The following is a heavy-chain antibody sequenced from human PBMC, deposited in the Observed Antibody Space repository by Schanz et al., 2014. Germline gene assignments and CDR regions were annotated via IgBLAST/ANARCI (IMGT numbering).Heavy chain of an antibody. V-gene: IGHV3-23*04. CDR3: VRVSFADPRLYRGMDRDIDY. J-gene: IGHJ4*02. CDR2: ISASGGTT. Sequence: EVQLVESGGGLVQPGGSLRLSCAASGFSVGNKYMNWVRQAPGKGLEWVSAISASGGTTYYADSVKGRFTISRDNSKNTLYLQMNSLRAEDTAVYYCVRVSFADPRLYRGMDRDIDYWGQGTLVTVSS. D-gene: IGHD5-18*01. CDR1: GFSVGNKY.